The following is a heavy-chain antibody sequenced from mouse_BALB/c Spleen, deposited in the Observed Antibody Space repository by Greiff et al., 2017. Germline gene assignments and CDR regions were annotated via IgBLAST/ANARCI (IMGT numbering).Heavy chain of an antibody. D-gene: IGHD3-1*01. Sequence: EVKLQESGPELVKPGALVKISCKASGYTFTSYWMHWVKQRPGQGLEWIGAIYPGNSDTSYNQKFKGKAKLTAVTSTSTAYMELSSLTNEDSAVYYCTRSGAPAWFAYWGQGTLVTVSA. CDR1: GYTFTSYW. V-gene: IGHV1-5*01. CDR3: TRSGAPAWFAY. CDR2: IYPGNSDT. J-gene: IGHJ3*01.